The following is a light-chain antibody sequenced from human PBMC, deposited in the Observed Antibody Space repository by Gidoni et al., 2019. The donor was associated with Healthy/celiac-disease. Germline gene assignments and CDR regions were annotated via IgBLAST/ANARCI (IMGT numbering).Light chain of an antibody. V-gene: IGKV3-11*01. CDR1: QSVSSY. CDR3: QQRSNWPPLT. CDR2: DAS. J-gene: IGKJ4*01. Sequence: ELVLTQSPATLSLSPGERATLSCRASQSVSSYLAWYQQKPGQAPRLLIYDASNRATGIPARFSGSGSGTDFTLNISSLEPEDFAVYYCQQRSNWPPLTFGGGTKVEIK.